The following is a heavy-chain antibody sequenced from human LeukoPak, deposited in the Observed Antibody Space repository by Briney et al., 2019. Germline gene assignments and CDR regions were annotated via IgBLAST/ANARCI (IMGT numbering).Heavy chain of an antibody. CDR2: IYSGGST. J-gene: IGHJ4*02. Sequence: GGSLRLSCAASGFTFDDYAMHWVRQAPGKGLEWVSVIYSGGSTYYADSVKGRFTISRDNSKNTLYLQMNSLRAEDTAVYYCARGPLDTAMPFDYWGQGTLVTVSS. CDR1: GFTFDDYA. V-gene: IGHV3-53*01. D-gene: IGHD5-18*01. CDR3: ARGPLDTAMPFDY.